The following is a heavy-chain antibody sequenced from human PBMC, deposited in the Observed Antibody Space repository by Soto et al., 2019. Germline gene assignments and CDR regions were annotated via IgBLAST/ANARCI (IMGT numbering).Heavy chain of an antibody. CDR1: GFTFSSYS. V-gene: IGHV3-21*01. J-gene: IGHJ4*02. CDR3: AREGGPGFGELLV. D-gene: IGHD3-10*01. Sequence: VESLRLSCAASGFTFSSYSMDWVRQAPGKGLEWVSSISDSGGYIYYADSVKGRFTISRANAKNSLFLQMDSLRVEDTAVYYCAREGGPGFGELLVWGQGALVTVSS. CDR2: ISDSGGYI.